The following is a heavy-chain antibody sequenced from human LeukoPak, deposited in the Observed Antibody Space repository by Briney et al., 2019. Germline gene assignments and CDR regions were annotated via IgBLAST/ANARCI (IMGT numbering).Heavy chain of an antibody. CDR3: ARVGIFYGGNSGGDY. J-gene: IGHJ4*02. D-gene: IGHD4-23*01. CDR2: INPSGGST. CDR1: GYTFTSYY. V-gene: IGHV1-46*01. Sequence: GASVKVSCKASGYTFTSYYMHWVRQAPGQGLEWMGIINPSGGSTSYAQKFQGRVTMTRDMSTSTAYMELSSLRSEDTAVYYCARVGIFYGGNSGGDYWGQGTLVTVSS.